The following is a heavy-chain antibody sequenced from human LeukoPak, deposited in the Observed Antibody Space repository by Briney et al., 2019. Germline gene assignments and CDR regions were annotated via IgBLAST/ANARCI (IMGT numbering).Heavy chain of an antibody. Sequence: PSETLSLTCTVSGGSISSYYWSWIRQSPGKGLEWIGYIYYTGSTNYNPSLKSRLTISVDTSKNQFSLKLSSVTAADTAVYYCTRDRYSLSIWSPGTPVTVSS. D-gene: IGHD1-26*01. CDR2: IYYTGST. CDR3: TRDRYSLSI. V-gene: IGHV4-59*01. CDR1: GGSISSYY. J-gene: IGHJ4*02.